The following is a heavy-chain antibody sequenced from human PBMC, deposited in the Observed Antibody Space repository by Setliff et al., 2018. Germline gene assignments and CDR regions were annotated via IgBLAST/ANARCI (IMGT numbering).Heavy chain of an antibody. V-gene: IGHV3-7*03. D-gene: IGHD3-22*01. CDR1: GFIFSTYW. CDR3: VKDWQNYFDSSGYYGYYDY. J-gene: IGHJ4*02. Sequence: GGSLRLSCAASGFIFSTYWMSWVRQAPGKGLEWVANIKQDGSDKYYVGSVKGRFTISRDNAKNTLYLQMNSLRAEDTAVYYCVKDWQNYFDSSGYYGYYDYWGQGTLVTVSS. CDR2: IKQDGSDK.